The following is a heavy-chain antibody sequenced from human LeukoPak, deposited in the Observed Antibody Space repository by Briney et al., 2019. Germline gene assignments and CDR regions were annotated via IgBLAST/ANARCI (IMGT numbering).Heavy chain of an antibody. J-gene: IGHJ4*02. D-gene: IGHD6-19*01. Sequence: GGSLRLSCAASGFTFSNYWMDWVRQAPGKGLEWVASIGQDGSENYYVDSVKGRFTISRDNAKNSLYLQMNSLRVEDTAVYYCATGGGWYFDYWGQGALITASS. CDR2: IGQDGSEN. CDR3: ATGGGWYFDY. V-gene: IGHV3-7*01. CDR1: GFTFSNYW.